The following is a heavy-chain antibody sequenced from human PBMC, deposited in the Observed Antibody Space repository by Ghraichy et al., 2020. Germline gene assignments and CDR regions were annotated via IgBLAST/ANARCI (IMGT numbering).Heavy chain of an antibody. CDR2: IYYSGST. Sequence: SETLSLTCTVSGGSVSSGSYYWSWIRQPPGKGLEWIGYIYYSGSTNYNPSLKSRVTISVDTSKNQFSLKLSSVTAADTAVYYCARDAGGYDFYGMDVWGQGTTVTVSS. V-gene: IGHV4-61*01. CDR1: GGSVSSGSYY. CDR3: ARDAGGYDFYGMDV. J-gene: IGHJ6*02. D-gene: IGHD5-12*01.